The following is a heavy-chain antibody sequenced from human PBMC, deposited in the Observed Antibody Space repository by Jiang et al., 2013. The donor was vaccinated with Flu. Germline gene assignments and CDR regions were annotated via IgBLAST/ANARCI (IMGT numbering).Heavy chain of an antibody. D-gene: IGHD2-2*01. CDR3: AREGKHCSSTSCYFSYYYYGMDV. J-gene: IGHJ6*02. V-gene: IGHV1-69*06. Sequence: VKKPGSSVKVSCKASGGTFSSYAISWVRQAPGQGLEWMGGIIPIFGTANYAQKFQGRVTITADKSTSTAYMELSSLRSEDTAVYYCAREGKHCSSTSCYFSYYYYGMDVWGQGTTVTVSS. CDR1: GGTFSSYA. CDR2: IIPIFGTA.